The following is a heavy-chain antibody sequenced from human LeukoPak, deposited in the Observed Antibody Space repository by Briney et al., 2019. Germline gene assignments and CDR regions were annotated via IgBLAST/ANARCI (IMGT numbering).Heavy chain of an antibody. CDR2: INHSGST. J-gene: IGHJ4*02. Sequence: SETLSLTCAVYGGSFSGYYWSWIRQPPGKGLEWIGEINHSGSTNYNPSLKSRVTISVDTSKNQFSLKLSSVTAADTAVYYCARAFTIFGVDKVAFFDYWGQGTLVTVSS. CDR3: ARAFTIFGVDKVAFFDY. CDR1: GGSFSGYY. D-gene: IGHD3-3*01. V-gene: IGHV4-34*01.